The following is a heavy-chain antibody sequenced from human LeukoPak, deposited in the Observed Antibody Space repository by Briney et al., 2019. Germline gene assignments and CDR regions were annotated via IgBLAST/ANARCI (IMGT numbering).Heavy chain of an antibody. J-gene: IGHJ5*01. CDR1: GDSISSSSYY. D-gene: IGHD6-19*01. CDR3: ARHGGYIFLNWFDP. Sequence: SETLSLTCTVSGDSISSSSYYWGWIRQPPGKGLEWIGAIYSSGSTYYNPSLKSRVTISVDTSKNQFSLRLSSVTAADTAVYYCARHGGYIFLNWFDPWGQGTLVTVSS. V-gene: IGHV4-39*01. CDR2: IYSSGST.